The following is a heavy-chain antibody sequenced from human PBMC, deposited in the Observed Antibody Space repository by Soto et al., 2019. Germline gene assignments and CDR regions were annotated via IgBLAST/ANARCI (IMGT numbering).Heavy chain of an antibody. J-gene: IGHJ5*02. Sequence: GGSLRLSCAASGFSFTSYSMNWVRQAPGKGLEWVSYISRSSSAIYYADSVKGRFTISRDNAKNSLSLQMNSLRAEDTAVYYCARGKSGHDPTAEFDPWGQGTLVTVSS. CDR1: GFSFTSYS. V-gene: IGHV3-48*01. D-gene: IGHD5-12*01. CDR3: ARGKSGHDPTAEFDP. CDR2: ISRSSSAI.